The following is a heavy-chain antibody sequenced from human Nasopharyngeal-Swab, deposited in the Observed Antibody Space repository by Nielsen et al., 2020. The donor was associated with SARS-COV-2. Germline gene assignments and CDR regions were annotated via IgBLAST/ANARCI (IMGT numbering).Heavy chain of an antibody. CDR3: ARESARRHYYYGMDV. Sequence: SETLSLTCTVSGGSTSSYYWSWIRQPLGKGLEWIGYIYYSGSTNYNPSLKSRVTISVDTSKNQFSLKLSSVTAADTAVYYCARESARRHYYYGMDVWGQGTTVTVSS. J-gene: IGHJ6*02. CDR1: GGSTSSYY. V-gene: IGHV4-59*13. D-gene: IGHD6-6*01. CDR2: IYYSGST.